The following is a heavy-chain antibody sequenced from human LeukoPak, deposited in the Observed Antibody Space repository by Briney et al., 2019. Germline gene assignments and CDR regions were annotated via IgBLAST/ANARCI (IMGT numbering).Heavy chain of an antibody. CDR1: GFTVSSNY. D-gene: IGHD3-10*01. CDR2: IYSGGST. CDR3: ATEPCYYGLGTTEGYFDY. J-gene: IGHJ4*02. V-gene: IGHV3-53*05. Sequence: GGSLRLSCAASGFTVSSNYMSWVRQAPGKGLEWVSVIYSGGSTYYADSVKGRFTISRDNSKNTLYLQMNSLRTEDTAIYYCATEPCYYGLGTTEGYFDYWGQGTLVTVSS.